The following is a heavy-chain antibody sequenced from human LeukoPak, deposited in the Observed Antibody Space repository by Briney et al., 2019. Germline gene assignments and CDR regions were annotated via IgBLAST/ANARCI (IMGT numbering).Heavy chain of an antibody. CDR3: AKEDSSGYYGSGYYFDY. CDR1: GFTFSSYA. Sequence: GGSLRLSCAASGFTFSSYAMSWVRQAPGKGLEWVSAISGSGGSTCYADSVKGRFTISRDNSKNTLYLQMNSLRAEDTAVYYCAKEDSSGYYGSGYYFDYWGQGTLVTVSS. J-gene: IGHJ4*02. V-gene: IGHV3-23*01. D-gene: IGHD3-22*01. CDR2: ISGSGGST.